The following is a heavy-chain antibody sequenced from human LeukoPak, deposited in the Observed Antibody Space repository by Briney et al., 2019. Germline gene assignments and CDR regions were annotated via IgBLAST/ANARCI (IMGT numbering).Heavy chain of an antibody. CDR1: GGSFSSSSYY. Sequence: SETLSLTCTVSGGSFSSSSYYWGWIRQPPGKGLEWIGSVSYSGSTYSNPSLKSRVTISVDTSKNQFSLKLSSVTAADTAVYYCVRPLGVDYVWGSYRYWGQGALVTVSS. J-gene: IGHJ4*02. CDR2: VSYSGST. CDR3: VRPLGVDYVWGSYRY. V-gene: IGHV4-39*01. D-gene: IGHD3-16*02.